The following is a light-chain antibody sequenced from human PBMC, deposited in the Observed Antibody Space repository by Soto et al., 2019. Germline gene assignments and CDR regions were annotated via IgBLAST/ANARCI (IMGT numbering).Light chain of an antibody. J-gene: IGKJ4*01. CDR3: QQYDNLPLT. CDR1: QDISNY. CDR2: DAS. Sequence: DIQMPQSPSSLSASVGDRVTITCQASQDISNYLNWYQQKPGKAPKLLIYDASNLETGVPSRFSGSGSGTDFTFTISSLQPEDIATYYCQQYDNLPLTFGGRTMVDVK. V-gene: IGKV1-33*01.